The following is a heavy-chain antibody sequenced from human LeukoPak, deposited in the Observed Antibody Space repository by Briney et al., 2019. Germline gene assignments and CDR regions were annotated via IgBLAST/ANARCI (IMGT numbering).Heavy chain of an antibody. D-gene: IGHD4-23*01. Sequence: GGSLRLSCTASGFTFGDYAMSWVRQAPGKGLEWVGFVRVKGYGATTEYAVSVKGRFTISRDGSKSIAYLQMNSLKTDDTGVYYCTRGGYGGGSFDYWGQGTLVTVSS. V-gene: IGHV3-49*04. CDR1: GFTFGDYA. J-gene: IGHJ4*02. CDR2: VRVKGYGATT. CDR3: TRGGYGGGSFDY.